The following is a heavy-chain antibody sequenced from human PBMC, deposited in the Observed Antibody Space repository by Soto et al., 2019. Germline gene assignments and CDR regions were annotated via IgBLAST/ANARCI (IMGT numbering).Heavy chain of an antibody. CDR3: ARDRGGNTQKLISRYYFYY. J-gene: IGHJ4*01. CDR1: GFTFSSYC. V-gene: IGHV3-7*01. CDR2: ITQDGSEK. D-gene: IGHD3-16*01. Sequence: EVQLVESGGGLVQPGGSLRLSCGASGFTFSSYCMSWVRQAPGKGLEWVANITQDGSEKYYVDSVKGRFTISRDNAKSSLLLQTNSLRAEDTAVYYCARDRGGNTQKLISRYYFYYWGHGSLGTVSS.